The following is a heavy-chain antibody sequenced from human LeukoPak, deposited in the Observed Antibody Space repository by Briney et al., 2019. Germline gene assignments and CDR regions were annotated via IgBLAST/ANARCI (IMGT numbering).Heavy chain of an antibody. CDR1: GFTFGDHA. CDR3: ARGPIQLWIHNAMDV. Sequence: GGSLRLSCRGSGFTFGDHAMSWVRQAPGKGLEWVGFIRSKAYRGTTEYAASVKGRFTISRDDSASIACLQMNSLKTEVTAVYYCARGPIQLWIHNAMDVWGQGTTVTVSS. V-gene: IGHV3-49*04. CDR2: IRSKAYRGTT. J-gene: IGHJ6*02. D-gene: IGHD5-18*01.